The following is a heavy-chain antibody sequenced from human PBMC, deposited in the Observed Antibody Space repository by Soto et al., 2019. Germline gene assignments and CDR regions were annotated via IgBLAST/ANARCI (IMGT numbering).Heavy chain of an antibody. J-gene: IGHJ4*02. CDR1: GGSVSGYY. V-gene: IGHV4-59*08. D-gene: IGHD1-7*01. CDR2: IYYSGST. Sequence: SETLSLTCTVSGGSVSGYYWSWIRQPPGKALEWIGYIYYSGSTNYNPSLESRVTVSVDTSKNQFSLRLDSVTAADTAVYYCARNVMGTLAFDYWGQGTLVTVSS. CDR3: ARNVMGTLAFDY.